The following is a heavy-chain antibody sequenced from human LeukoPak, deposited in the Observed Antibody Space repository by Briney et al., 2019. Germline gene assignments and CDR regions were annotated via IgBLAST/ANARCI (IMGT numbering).Heavy chain of an antibody. CDR1: GFRFSSYS. V-gene: IGHV3-48*04. CDR3: ARDLRYDYVWGSSDY. CDR2: ISHTGSTM. D-gene: IGHD3-16*01. J-gene: IGHJ4*02. Sequence: GGSLRLSCAASGFRFSSYSMNWVRQAPGKGLEWVSYISHTGSTMSYADSVKGRFTISRDNAKNSLYLQMNSLSAEDTAVYYCARDLRYDYVWGSSDYWGQGTLVTVSS.